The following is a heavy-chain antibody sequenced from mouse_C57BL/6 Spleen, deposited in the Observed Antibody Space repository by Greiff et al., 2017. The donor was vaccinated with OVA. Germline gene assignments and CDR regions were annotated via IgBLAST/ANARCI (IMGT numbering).Heavy chain of an antibody. CDR1: GYSITSGYY. CDR3: ARKVSYAMDY. Sequence: EVQLKESGPGLVKPSQSLSLTCSVTGYSITSGYYWNWIRQFPGNKLEWMGYISYDGSNNYNPSLKNRISITRDTSKNQFFLKLNSVTTEDTATYYCARKVSYAMDYWGQGTSVTVSS. J-gene: IGHJ4*01. V-gene: IGHV3-6*01. D-gene: IGHD6-2*01. CDR2: ISYDGSN.